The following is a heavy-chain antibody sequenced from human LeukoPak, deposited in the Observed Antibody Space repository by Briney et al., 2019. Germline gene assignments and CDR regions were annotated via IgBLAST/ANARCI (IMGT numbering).Heavy chain of an antibody. Sequence: GGSLRLSCTASEVSDYAVSWVRRAPGKGLEWVSAISGSGGSTYYADSVKGRFTISRDNSKNTLYLQMNSLRAEDTAVYYCARTWELAFDPWGQGTLVTVSS. D-gene: IGHD1-26*01. CDR1: EVSDYA. CDR2: ISGSGGST. V-gene: IGHV3-23*01. CDR3: ARTWELAFDP. J-gene: IGHJ5*02.